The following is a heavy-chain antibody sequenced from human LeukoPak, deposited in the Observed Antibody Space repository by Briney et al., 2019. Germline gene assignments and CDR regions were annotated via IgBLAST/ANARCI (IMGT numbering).Heavy chain of an antibody. CDR1: GGSFSGYY. Sequence: SETLSLTCAVYGGSFSGYYWSWIRQPPGKGLEWIGEINHIGSTNYNPSLKSRVTISVESSKNQFSLKLSSVTAADTAVYYCARGRKPYYYGSGSYPKAPYFAYWGQGTLVTASS. CDR3: ARGRKPYYYGSGSYPKAPYFAY. D-gene: IGHD3-10*01. V-gene: IGHV4-34*01. J-gene: IGHJ4*01. CDR2: INHIGST.